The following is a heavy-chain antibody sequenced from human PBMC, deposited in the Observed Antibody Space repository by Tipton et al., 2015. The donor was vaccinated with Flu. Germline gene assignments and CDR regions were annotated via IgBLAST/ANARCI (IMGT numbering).Heavy chain of an antibody. D-gene: IGHD6-13*01. V-gene: IGHV4-59*01. J-gene: IGHJ2*01. CDR3: ARVSSSSRWSQDWYFDL. CDR2: IYYSGST. Sequence: TLSLTCTVSGGSISSYYWSWIRQPPGKGLEWIGYIYYSGSTNYNPSLKSRITISVDTSQNQFSLKLSSVTAADTAVYYCARVSSSSRWSQDWYFDLWGRGTLVTVSS. CDR1: GGSISSYY.